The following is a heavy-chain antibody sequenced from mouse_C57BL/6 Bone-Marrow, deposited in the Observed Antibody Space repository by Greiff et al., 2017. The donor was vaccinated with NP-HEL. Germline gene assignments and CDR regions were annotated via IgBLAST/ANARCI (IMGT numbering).Heavy chain of an antibody. J-gene: IGHJ1*03. D-gene: IGHD1-1*01. Sequence: TLKESGPGILQSSQTLSLTCSFSGFSLRTSGMGVSWIRQPSGKGLEWLAHIYWDDDKRYNPSLKSRLTISKDTSRNQVFLKITSVDTADTATYYCARRFYYYGSSYDWYFDVWGTGTTVTVSS. CDR2: IYWDDDK. CDR3: ARRFYYYGSSYDWYFDV. V-gene: IGHV8-12*01. CDR1: GFSLRTSGMG.